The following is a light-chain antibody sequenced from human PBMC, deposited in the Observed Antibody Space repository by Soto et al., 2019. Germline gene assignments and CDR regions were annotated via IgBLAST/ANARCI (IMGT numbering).Light chain of an antibody. CDR1: QSVRNSY. CDR2: AAS. Sequence: ESVLTQSPGTLSMSPGERATLSCRASQSVRNSYVAWYQQKPGQAPRVLIYAASSRATGIPDRFSGSGSGTDFTLTISRLEPEDVAVYYCQQYSSSPLTFGGGTKVDIK. V-gene: IGKV3-20*01. J-gene: IGKJ4*01. CDR3: QQYSSSPLT.